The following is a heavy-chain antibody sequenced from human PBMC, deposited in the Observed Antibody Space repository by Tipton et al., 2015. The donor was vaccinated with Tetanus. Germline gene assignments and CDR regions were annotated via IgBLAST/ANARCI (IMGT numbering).Heavy chain of an antibody. J-gene: IGHJ4*02. CDR3: ARCVRYYDSSGYYYVPGPVDY. V-gene: IGHV4-39*01. CDR2: IYYSGST. Sequence: TLSLTCTVSGGSISSSSYYWGWIRQPPGKGLEWIGSIYYSGSTYYNPSLKSRVTISVDTSKNQFSLKLSSVTAADTAVYYCARCVRYYDSSGYYYVPGPVDYWGQGTLVTVSS. D-gene: IGHD3-22*01. CDR1: GGSISSSSYY.